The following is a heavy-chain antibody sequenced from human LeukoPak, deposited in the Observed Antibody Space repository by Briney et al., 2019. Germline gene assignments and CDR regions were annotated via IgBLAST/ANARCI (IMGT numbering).Heavy chain of an antibody. CDR2: IKSKTDGGTT. CDR1: GFTFSNAW. D-gene: IGHD1-26*01. CDR3: TTDGTWPYFDDY. Sequence: GGSLRLSCAAYGFTFSNAWMSWVRQAPGKGLEWVGLIKSKTDGGTTDYAAPVKGRFTISRDDSKNTLYLQMNSLKTEDTAVYYCTTDGTWPYFDDYWGQGTLVTVSS. V-gene: IGHV3-15*01. J-gene: IGHJ4*02.